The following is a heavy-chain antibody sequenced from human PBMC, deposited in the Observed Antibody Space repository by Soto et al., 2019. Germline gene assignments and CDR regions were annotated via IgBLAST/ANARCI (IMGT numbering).Heavy chain of an antibody. D-gene: IGHD1-26*01. J-gene: IGHJ4*02. CDR1: GYSFTSYW. V-gene: IGHV5-51*01. Sequence: EVQLVQSGAEVKKPGESLKISCKGSGYSFTSYWIGWVRQMPGKGLEWMGIIYPGDSDTRYSPSFQGQVTISADKSISTAYLQWSSLKASDTAMYYCARLKVCSGSYYHYYFDYWGQGTLVTVSS. CDR2: IYPGDSDT. CDR3: ARLKVCSGSYYHYYFDY.